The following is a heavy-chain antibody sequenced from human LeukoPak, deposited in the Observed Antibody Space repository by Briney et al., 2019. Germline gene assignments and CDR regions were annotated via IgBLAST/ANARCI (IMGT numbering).Heavy chain of an antibody. Sequence: GGSLRLSCAASGFTFSHYGMHWVRQAPGKGLEWVAFIWYDGSNKYYADSVKGRFTISKDNSKNTLSLQMNSLRAEDTAVYYCARDLSGYGSDYSGQGTLVTVSS. CDR2: IWYDGSNK. CDR1: GFTFSHYG. V-gene: IGHV3-33*01. J-gene: IGHJ4*02. D-gene: IGHD5-18*01. CDR3: ARDLSGYGSDY.